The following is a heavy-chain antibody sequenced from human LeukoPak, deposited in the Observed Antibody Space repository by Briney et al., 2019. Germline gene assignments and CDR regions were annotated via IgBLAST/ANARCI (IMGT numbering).Heavy chain of an antibody. CDR2: INRAGDA. Sequence: GGSLRLSCAASGFTFRTYDMYWVRQVTRKGPEWVSVINRAGDAFYPDSVKGRFTVSRDDAKTSLYLQMDSLRAGDTAVYYSARRGVQRDYYHGMDVWGQGTTVTVSS. J-gene: IGHJ6*02. D-gene: IGHD6-25*01. CDR1: GFTFRTYD. V-gene: IGHV3-13*01. CDR3: ARRGVQRDYYHGMDV.